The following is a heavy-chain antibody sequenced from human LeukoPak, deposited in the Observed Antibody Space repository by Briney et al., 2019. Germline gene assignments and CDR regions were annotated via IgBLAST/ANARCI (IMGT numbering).Heavy chain of an antibody. J-gene: IGHJ4*02. D-gene: IGHD3-22*01. CDR2: IYYSGST. CDR3: ARFSIYSGSSVHYLDY. V-gene: IGHV4-34*01. CDR1: GGSFSGYY. Sequence: SETLSLTCAVYGGSFSGYYWGWIRQPPGKGLEWIGSIYYSGSTYYNPSLKSRVTISVDTSKNQFSLRLNSVTAADTAVYYCARFSIYSGSSVHYLDYWGQGTLVSVSS.